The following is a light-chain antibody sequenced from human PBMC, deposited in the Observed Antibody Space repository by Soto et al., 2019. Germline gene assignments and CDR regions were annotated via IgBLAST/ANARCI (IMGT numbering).Light chain of an antibody. Sequence: DIQMTQSPSSLSASVGDRVTITCQASQDTSNYVNCYHQKPGKAPKLLIYDACNLETGVPSRFSGSGSGTDFNLTISSLQPEDIATYYCQQSDSLPRTFGQGTKVDIK. CDR1: QDTSNY. CDR3: QQSDSLPRT. J-gene: IGKJ1*01. V-gene: IGKV1-33*01. CDR2: DAC.